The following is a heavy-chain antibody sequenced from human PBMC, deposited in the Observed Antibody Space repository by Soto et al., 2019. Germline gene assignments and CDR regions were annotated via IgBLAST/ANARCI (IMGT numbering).Heavy chain of an antibody. J-gene: IGHJ6*02. CDR1: GGTFSSYA. D-gene: IGHD3-3*01. CDR2: IIPIFGTA. CDR3: ARARFLEWSPRSKASYYYGMDV. Sequence: SVKVSCKASGGTFSSYAISWVRQAPGQGLEWMGGIIPIFGTANYAQKFQGRVTITADESTSTAYMELSSLRSEDTAVYYCARARFLEWSPRSKASYYYGMDVWGQGTTVTVSS. V-gene: IGHV1-69*13.